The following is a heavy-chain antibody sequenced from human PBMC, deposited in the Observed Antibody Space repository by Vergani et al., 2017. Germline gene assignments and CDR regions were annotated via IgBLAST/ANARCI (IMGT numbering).Heavy chain of an antibody. V-gene: IGHV1-46*03. Sequence: QVQLVQSGAEVKKPGASVKVSCKASGYTFTSYYMHWVRQAPGQGLEWMGIINPSGGSTSYAQKFQGRVTMTRDTSTSTVYMELSSLRSEDTAVYYCARVGPSDDPPHLSSEHSRAFDIWGQGTMVTVSS. CDR2: INPSGGST. CDR1: GYTFTSYY. CDR3: ARVGPSDDPPHLSSEHSRAFDI. D-gene: IGHD3-22*01. J-gene: IGHJ3*02.